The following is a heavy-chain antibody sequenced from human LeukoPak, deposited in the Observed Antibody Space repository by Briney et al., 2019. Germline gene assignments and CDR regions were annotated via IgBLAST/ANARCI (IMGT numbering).Heavy chain of an antibody. CDR1: GSTFRSYA. J-gene: IGHJ3*02. Sequence: AGGSLRLSCAASGSTFRSYATSWVRQAPGKGLEWVSSISVSGGSTLYADSVKGRFTIPRDNSRTTLYLQMNSLRAEDTAVYFCGRGSDYYDSSGSSNKVFDIWGQGTMVTVSA. CDR3: GRGSDYYDSSGSSNKVFDI. D-gene: IGHD3-22*01. V-gene: IGHV3-23*01. CDR2: ISVSGGST.